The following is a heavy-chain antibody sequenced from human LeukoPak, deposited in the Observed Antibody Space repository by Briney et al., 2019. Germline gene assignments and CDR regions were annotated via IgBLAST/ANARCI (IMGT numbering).Heavy chain of an antibody. V-gene: IGHV3-23*01. CDR2: ISGSSDST. CDR1: GFDFSTYT. D-gene: IGHD2-2*01. J-gene: IGHJ6*02. Sequence: SGGSLRLSCAASGFDFSTYTMNWVRQAPGKGLEWVSAISGSSDSTLFADSVKGRFTISRDNSKNTLYLQMNSLRAEDTAVYYCAKTQRDCSSTSCSRYFGMDVWGQGTTVTVSS. CDR3: AKTQRDCSSTSCSRYFGMDV.